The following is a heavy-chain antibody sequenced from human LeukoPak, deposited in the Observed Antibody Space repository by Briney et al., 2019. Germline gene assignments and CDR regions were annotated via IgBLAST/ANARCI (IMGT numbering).Heavy chain of an antibody. D-gene: IGHD3-3*01. V-gene: IGHV3-23*01. Sequence: GGSLRLSCAASGFTFSSYAMSWVRQAPGKGLEWVSAISGSGGSTYYADSVKGRFTISRDNSKNTLYLQMNSLRAEDTAVYYCAKGNYVFWSGWYMDVWGKGTTVTVSS. CDR3: AKGNYVFWSGWYMDV. J-gene: IGHJ6*03. CDR1: GFTFSSYA. CDR2: ISGSGGST.